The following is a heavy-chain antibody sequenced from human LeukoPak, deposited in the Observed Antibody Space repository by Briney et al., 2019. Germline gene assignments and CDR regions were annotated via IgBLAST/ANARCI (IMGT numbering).Heavy chain of an antibody. CDR2: ISSSSSTI. J-gene: IGHJ4*02. Sequence: GGSLRLSCAASGFTFSSYSMNWVRQAPGKGLEWVSYISSSSSTIYYADSVKGRFTISRDNAKNSLYLQMNSLRAEDTAVYYCARDRDYDILTGHYPNDYWGQGTLVTVSS. CDR1: GFTFSSYS. CDR3: ARDRDYDILTGHYPNDY. V-gene: IGHV3-48*04. D-gene: IGHD3-9*01.